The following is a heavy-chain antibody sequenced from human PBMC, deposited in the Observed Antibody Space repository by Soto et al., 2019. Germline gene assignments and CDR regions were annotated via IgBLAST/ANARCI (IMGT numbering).Heavy chain of an antibody. CDR1: GFSLSTSGVG. CDR3: AQNRAMDFWSGTTMDV. J-gene: IGHJ6*02. V-gene: IGHV2-5*01. CDR2: IYWNDDK. D-gene: IGHD3-3*01. Sequence: SGPTLVNPTQTLTLTCSFSGFSLSTSGVGVGWIRQPPGKALEWLALIYWNDDKRYSPSLKSRLTITKDTSKNQVVLTMNNMDPVHKATYYCAQNRAMDFWSGTTMDVWGQGTTVTVSS.